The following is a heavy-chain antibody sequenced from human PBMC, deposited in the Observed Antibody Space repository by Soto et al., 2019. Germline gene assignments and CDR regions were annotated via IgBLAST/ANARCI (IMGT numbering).Heavy chain of an antibody. CDR2: TYYRSKWGN. V-gene: IGHV6-1*01. Sequence: QVQMQQSGPGLVKPSQTLSLTCAISGDSVSSNSASWNWLRQSPSRGLEWLGRTYYRSKWGNDYAVSVKSRITINPDTSKNHFSLQLNSVTPADTAVYYCARDLFLEGRRYYFDYWGQGALVTVSS. CDR3: ARDLFLEGRRYYFDY. CDR1: GDSVSSNSAS. J-gene: IGHJ4*02.